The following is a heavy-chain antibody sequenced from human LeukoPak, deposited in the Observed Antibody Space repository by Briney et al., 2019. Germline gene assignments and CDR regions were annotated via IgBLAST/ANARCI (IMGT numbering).Heavy chain of an antibody. CDR3: ARVKNYYDSSGYLYYFDY. Sequence: GASVKVSCXASGYTFTAYFIHWVRQARGQGLEWMGWINPNSGGTNYAQNFQGRVTMTRDTSISTAYMELSRLRSDDTAVYYCARVKNYYDSSGYLYYFDYWGQGTLVTVSS. CDR2: INPNSGGT. J-gene: IGHJ4*02. V-gene: IGHV1-2*02. D-gene: IGHD3-22*01. CDR1: GYTFTAYF.